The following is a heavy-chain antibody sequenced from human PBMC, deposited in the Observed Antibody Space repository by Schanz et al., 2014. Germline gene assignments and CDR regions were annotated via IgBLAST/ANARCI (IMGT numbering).Heavy chain of an antibody. CDR1: GFTFSSYA. Sequence: EVQLLESGGGLVQPGGSLRLSCAASGFTFSSYAMSWVRQAPGKGLEWVSALSGSGGSKYYADSVKGRFTISRDRFQNTLYLRMSSLRAEDTAVYYCAKDLLYGAPMPLNHLDYWGQGTLVTVSS. J-gene: IGHJ4*02. D-gene: IGHD2-2*01. CDR2: LSGSGGSK. CDR3: AKDLLYGAPMPLNHLDY. V-gene: IGHV3-23*01.